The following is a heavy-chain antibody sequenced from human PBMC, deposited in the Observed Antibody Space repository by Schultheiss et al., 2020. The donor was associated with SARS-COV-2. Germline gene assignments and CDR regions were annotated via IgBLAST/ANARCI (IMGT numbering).Heavy chain of an antibody. CDR1: GFTFSSYG. D-gene: IGHD3-22*01. Sequence: GESLKISCAASGFTFSSYGMHWVRQAPGKGLEWVAVIWYDGSNKYYADSVKGRFTISRDNSKNTLYLQMNSLRAEDTAVYYCAKDRYDSSGFNTGYYFDYWGQGTLVTVSS. V-gene: IGHV3-33*06. J-gene: IGHJ4*02. CDR3: AKDRYDSSGFNTGYYFDY. CDR2: IWYDGSNK.